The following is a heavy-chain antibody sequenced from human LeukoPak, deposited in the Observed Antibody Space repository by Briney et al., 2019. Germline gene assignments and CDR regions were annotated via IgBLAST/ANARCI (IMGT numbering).Heavy chain of an antibody. D-gene: IGHD4-17*01. J-gene: IGHJ4*02. CDR1: GGSFSDYS. CDR3: ARDSVDTVTLDY. CDR2: INHSGST. Sequence: SETLSLTCAVYGGSFSDYSWSWIRQPPGKGLEWIGQINHSGSTNYNPSLKSPFTISVDTSKNQFSLKLSSVTAADTAVYYCARDSVDTVTLDYWGQGTLVTVSS. V-gene: IGHV4-34*01.